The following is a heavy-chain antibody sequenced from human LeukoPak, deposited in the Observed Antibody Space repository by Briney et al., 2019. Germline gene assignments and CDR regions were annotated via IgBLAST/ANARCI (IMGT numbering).Heavy chain of an antibody. Sequence: SETLSLTCTVSGYSISSGYYWGWIRQPPGKGLEWIGSIYHSGSTYYNPSLKSRVTISVDTSKNQFSLKLSSETAADTAVYYCARLAGATPFDYWGQGTLVTVSS. V-gene: IGHV4-38-2*02. CDR2: IYHSGST. CDR3: ARLAGATPFDY. J-gene: IGHJ4*02. D-gene: IGHD1-26*01. CDR1: GYSISSGYY.